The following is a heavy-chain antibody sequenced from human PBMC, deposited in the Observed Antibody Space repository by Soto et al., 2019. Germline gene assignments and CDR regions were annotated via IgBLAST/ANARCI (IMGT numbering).Heavy chain of an antibody. Sequence: QLQLQESGPGLVKPSETLSLTCTVSGGSISSSSYYWGWIRQPPGKGLEWIGSIYYSGSTYYNPSPKRRVTISVDTSKNQFSLRRSSGTAADTAVYYCASPYDVWSGSDGVDVWGQGTTVTVSS. J-gene: IGHJ6*02. D-gene: IGHD3-3*01. CDR1: GGSISSSSYY. CDR3: ASPYDVWSGSDGVDV. CDR2: IYYSGST. V-gene: IGHV4-39*01.